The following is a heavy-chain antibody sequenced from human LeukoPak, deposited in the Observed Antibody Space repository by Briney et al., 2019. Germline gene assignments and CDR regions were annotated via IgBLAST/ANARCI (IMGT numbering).Heavy chain of an antibody. CDR2: IWYDGSNK. J-gene: IGHJ4*02. D-gene: IGHD2/OR15-2a*01. CDR1: GFTFSSYG. CDR3: ARDHPTSALDY. Sequence: GGSLRLSCAASGFTFSSYGMPWVRRAPGKGLEWVAVIWYDGSNKYYADSVKGRFTISRDNSKNTLYLQMNSLRAEDTAVYYCARDHPTSALDYWGQGTLVTVSS. V-gene: IGHV3-33*01.